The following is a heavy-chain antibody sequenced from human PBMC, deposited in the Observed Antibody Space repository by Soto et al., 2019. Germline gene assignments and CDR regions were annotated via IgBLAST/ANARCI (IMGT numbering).Heavy chain of an antibody. CDR3: ARVRRSGSLCWYFDL. D-gene: IGHD1-26*01. J-gene: IGHJ2*01. V-gene: IGHV4-4*07. CDR1: GGSISSYY. CDR2: IYTSGST. Sequence: SETLSLTCTVSGGSISSYYWSWIRQPAGKGLEWIGRIYTSGSTNYNPSLKSRVTMPVDTSKNQFSLKLSSVTAADTAVYYCARVRRSGSLCWYFDLWGRGTLVTSPQ.